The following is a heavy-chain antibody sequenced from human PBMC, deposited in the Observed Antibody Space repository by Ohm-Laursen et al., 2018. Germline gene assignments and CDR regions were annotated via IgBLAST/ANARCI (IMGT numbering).Heavy chain of an antibody. D-gene: IGHD3-22*01. CDR3: ARQGIDSSGYADAFDI. J-gene: IGHJ3*02. Sequence: GESLRISCKGSGYSFTSYWIGWVRQMPGKGLEWMGIIYPGDSDTRYSPSFQGQVTISADKSISTAYLQWSSLKASDTAMYYCARQGIDSSGYADAFDIWGQGTMVTVSS. CDR2: IYPGDSDT. CDR1: GYSFTSYW. V-gene: IGHV5-51*01.